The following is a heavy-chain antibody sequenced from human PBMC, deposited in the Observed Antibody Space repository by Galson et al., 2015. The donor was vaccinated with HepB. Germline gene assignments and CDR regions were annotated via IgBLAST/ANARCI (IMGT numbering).Heavy chain of an antibody. J-gene: IGHJ4*02. V-gene: IGHV5-51*01. CDR3: ARQRSSSPNDFVY. CDR1: GSSFTSYW. Sequence: QSGAEVKKPGESLRISCKGSGSSFTSYWIGWVRQMPGKGLEWMGIIHPGDSDTRYSPSFQGQVTMSVDKSISTAHRQWSSLKASDTAMYYCARQRSSSPNDFVYWGQGTLVTVSS. CDR2: IHPGDSDT.